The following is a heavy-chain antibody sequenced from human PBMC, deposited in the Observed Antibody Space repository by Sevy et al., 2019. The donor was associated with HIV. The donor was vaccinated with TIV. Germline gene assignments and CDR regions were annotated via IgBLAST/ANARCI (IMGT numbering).Heavy chain of an antibody. CDR3: ARGAAHSSSWYMDWFDP. CDR1: GFTFSSYS. Sequence: WGSLRLSCAASGFTFSSYSMNWVRQAPGKGLEWVSYISSSSSTIYYADSVKGRFTISRDNAKNSLYLQMNSLRDEDTAVYYCARGAAHSSSWYMDWFDPWGQGTLVTVSS. J-gene: IGHJ5*02. D-gene: IGHD6-13*01. CDR2: ISSSSSTI. V-gene: IGHV3-48*02.